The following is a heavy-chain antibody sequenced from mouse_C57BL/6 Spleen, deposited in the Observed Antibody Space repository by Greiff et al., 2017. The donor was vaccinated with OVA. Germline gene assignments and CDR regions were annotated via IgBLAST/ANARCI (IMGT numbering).Heavy chain of an antibody. J-gene: IGHJ4*01. CDR3: ARSYYGYDVDAMDY. CDR2: ISSGSSTI. V-gene: IGHV5-17*01. Sequence: EVQLVESGGGLVKPGGSLKLSCAASGFTFSDYGMHWVRQAPEKGLEWVAYISSGSSTIYYADTVKGRFTISRDNAKNTLFLQMTSLRSEDTAMYYCARSYYGYDVDAMDYWGQGTSVTVSS. D-gene: IGHD2-2*01. CDR1: GFTFSDYG.